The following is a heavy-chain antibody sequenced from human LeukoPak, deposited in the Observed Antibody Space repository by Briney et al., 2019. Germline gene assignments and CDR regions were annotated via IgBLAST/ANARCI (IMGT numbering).Heavy chain of an antibody. J-gene: IGHJ4*02. CDR2: IWYDASNK. CDR1: GFTFSSFG. CDR3: ARVSPEIVVVTGTGAPDY. V-gene: IGHV3-33*01. D-gene: IGHD2-21*02. Sequence: GRSLTLSCAASGFTFSSFGMHWVRQAPGKGLEWVAVIWYDASNKYYADSVKGRFTISRDNAKNSLYLQMNSLRDEDTAVYYCARVSPEIVVVTGTGAPDYWGQGTLVTVSS.